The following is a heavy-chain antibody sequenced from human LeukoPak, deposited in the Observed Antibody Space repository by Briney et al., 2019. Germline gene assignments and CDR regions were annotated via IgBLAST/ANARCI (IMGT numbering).Heavy chain of an antibody. Sequence: VASVKVSCKASGYSFTSYGFSWVRQAPGQGLEWMGWISAYNANTNYAQKFQGRVTMTTDTSTNTAYMELRSLRSDDTAVYYCARSDGFFGDLTHPDYYYYYMDVWGKGTTVTISS. J-gene: IGHJ6*03. CDR3: ARSDGFFGDLTHPDYYYYYMDV. CDR2: ISAYNANT. D-gene: IGHD3-10*01. CDR1: GYSFTSYG. V-gene: IGHV1-18*01.